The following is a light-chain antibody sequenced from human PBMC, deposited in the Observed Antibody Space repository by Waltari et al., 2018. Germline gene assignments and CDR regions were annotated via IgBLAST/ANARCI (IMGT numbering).Light chain of an antibody. CDR1: RNIRSF. CDR3: HQNDKVPFT. J-gene: IGKJ3*01. Sequence: DIQMTQSPSSLSAYLGDRITITCQASRNIRSFLNWYQQKPGQAPKLLIYDVSNLEAGVPSRFSGSVSGTDFTFTISSLQPEDLATYYCHQNDKVPFTFGQGTKVDI. CDR2: DVS. V-gene: IGKV1-33*01.